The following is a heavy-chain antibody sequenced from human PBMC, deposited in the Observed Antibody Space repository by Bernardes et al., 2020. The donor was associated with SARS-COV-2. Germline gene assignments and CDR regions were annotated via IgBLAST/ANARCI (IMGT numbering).Heavy chain of an antibody. J-gene: IGHJ4*02. D-gene: IGHD3-22*01. CDR3: ARESYYDSSGDY. CDR2: ISSSSSYT. V-gene: IGHV3-11*06. Sequence: GGSLRLSCAASGFTFSDYYMSWIRQAPGKGLEWVSYISSSSSYTNYADSVKGRFTISRDNAKNSLYLQMNSLRAEDTAVYYCARESYYDSSGDYWGQGTLVTVSS. CDR1: GFTFSDYY.